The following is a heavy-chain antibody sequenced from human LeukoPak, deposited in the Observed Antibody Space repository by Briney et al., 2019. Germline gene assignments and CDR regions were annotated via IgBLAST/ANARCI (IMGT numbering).Heavy chain of an antibody. J-gene: IGHJ3*02. CDR3: ARDQGGGVFDI. CDR2: ISVSGGST. Sequence: SGGSLRLSCAASGVTLSTYAMSWVRQAPGKGLEWVSSISVSGGSTYYADSVKGRFTISRDSSKNTLYLQMNSLRAEDTVVYSCARDQGGGVFDIWGQGTVVTVSS. CDR1: GVTLSTYA. V-gene: IGHV3-23*01. D-gene: IGHD3-16*01.